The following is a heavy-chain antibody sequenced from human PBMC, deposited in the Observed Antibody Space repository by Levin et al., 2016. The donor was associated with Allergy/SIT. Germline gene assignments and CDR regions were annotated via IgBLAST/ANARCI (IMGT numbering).Heavy chain of an antibody. CDR3: ARVNLQDSRFDY. V-gene: IGHV4-34*10. Sequence: SETLSLTCAVYGEKLRHYRWSWIRLSPGKGLEWIGDVNEDGLTNFNPALESRLGMTVDRSRNQVSLSLVSLTVADTARYYCARVNLQDSRFDYWGQGTPVTVSS. D-gene: IGHD1-14*01. CDR2: VNEDGLT. CDR1: GEKLRHYR. J-gene: IGHJ4*02.